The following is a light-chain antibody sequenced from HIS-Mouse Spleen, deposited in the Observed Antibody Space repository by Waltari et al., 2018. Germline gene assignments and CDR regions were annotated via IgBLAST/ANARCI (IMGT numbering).Light chain of an antibody. V-gene: IGLV1-44*01. Sequence: QSVLTQPPSASGTPGQTVTISCSGSRSKLRANTVNWYQQLPGTAPKLLIYSNNQRPSGVPDRFSGSKSGTSASLAISGLQSEDEADYYCAAWDDSLNGVVFGGGTKLTVL. CDR3: AAWDDSLNGVV. CDR2: SNN. J-gene: IGLJ2*01. CDR1: RSKLRANT.